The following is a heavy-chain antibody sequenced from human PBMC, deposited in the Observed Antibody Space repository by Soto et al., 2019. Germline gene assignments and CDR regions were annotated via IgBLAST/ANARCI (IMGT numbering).Heavy chain of an antibody. D-gene: IGHD5-18*01. Sequence: QVQLVQSGAEVKKPGASVKVSCKASGYIFTSYGISWVRQAPGRGLEWMGWISAYTGKTNYAQNLQGRVTMTTDTSTTTAYMELRSLRSDDTAVYYCARVRPSGEQLWFFAADAFDIWGQGTVVTVSS. CDR3: ARVRPSGEQLWFFAADAFDI. J-gene: IGHJ3*02. V-gene: IGHV1-18*01. CDR2: ISAYTGKT. CDR1: GYIFTSYG.